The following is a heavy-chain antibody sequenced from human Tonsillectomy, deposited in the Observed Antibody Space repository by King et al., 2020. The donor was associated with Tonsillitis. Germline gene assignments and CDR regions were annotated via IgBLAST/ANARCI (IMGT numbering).Heavy chain of an antibody. D-gene: IGHD3-9*01. V-gene: IGHV3-23*04. CDR2: ISGSGGST. Sequence: VQLVESGGGLVQPGGSLRLSCAASGFTFSSYSMSWVRQAPGKGLEGVSAISGSGGSTYYADSVKGRFTISRDNSKNTLYLQMNSLRAEDTAVYYCAKDRNFDWQVGWGWGQGTLVTVSS. CDR1: GFTFSSYS. J-gene: IGHJ4*02. CDR3: AKDRNFDWQVGWG.